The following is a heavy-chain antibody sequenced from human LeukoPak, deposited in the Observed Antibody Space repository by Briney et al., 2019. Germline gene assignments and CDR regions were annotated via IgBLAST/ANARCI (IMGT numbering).Heavy chain of an antibody. V-gene: IGHV4-39*01. CDR2: IYYSGST. Sequence: SETLSLTCTVSGGSISSSSYYWGWIRQPPGKGLEWIGSIYYSGSTYYNPSLKSRVTISVDTSKNQFSLKLSSVTAADMAVYYCARHVRHDFWSGRGDWFDPWGQGTLVTVSS. J-gene: IGHJ5*02. CDR3: ARHVRHDFWSGRGDWFDP. CDR1: GGSISSSSYY. D-gene: IGHD3-3*01.